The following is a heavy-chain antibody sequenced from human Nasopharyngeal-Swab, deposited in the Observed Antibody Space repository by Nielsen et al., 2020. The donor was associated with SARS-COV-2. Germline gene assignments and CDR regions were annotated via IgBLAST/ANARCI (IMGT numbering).Heavy chain of an antibody. D-gene: IGHD3-10*01. Sequence: KVSCKGSGYSFTSYWIGWVRQMPGKGLEWMGIIYPGDSDTRYSPSFQGQVTISADKSISTAYLQWSSLKDSDTAMYYCARLRITMVRGVERGGYFDYWGQGTLVSVSS. J-gene: IGHJ4*02. CDR3: ARLRITMVRGVERGGYFDY. CDR1: GYSFTSYW. CDR2: IYPGDSDT. V-gene: IGHV5-51*01.